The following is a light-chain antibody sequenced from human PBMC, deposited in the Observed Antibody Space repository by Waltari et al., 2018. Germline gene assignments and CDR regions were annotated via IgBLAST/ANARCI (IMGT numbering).Light chain of an antibody. Sequence: QTVVTQEPSFSVSPGGTVTLTCGLTSGSGSTNHYARWYRQTPGQAPRTLIHNTDTRSSGVPDRFSGSILGNKAALTITGAQADDESDYYCVLYMGSVVFGGGTKLTVL. J-gene: IGLJ3*02. CDR2: NTD. V-gene: IGLV8-61*01. CDR1: SGSGSTNHY. CDR3: VLYMGSVV.